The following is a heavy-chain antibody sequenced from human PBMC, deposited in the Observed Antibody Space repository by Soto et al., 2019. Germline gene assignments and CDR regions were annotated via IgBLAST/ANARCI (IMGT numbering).Heavy chain of an antibody. Sequence: QVQLVQSGAEVKKPGSSVKVSCKASGGTFSSYAISWVRQAPGQGLEWMGGIIPIFGTANYAQKFQGRVTITEDKSTSTAYMELSSLRSEDTAVYYCASRGGALGPGAFDIWGQGTMVTVSS. CDR1: GGTFSSYA. CDR2: IIPIFGTA. J-gene: IGHJ3*02. V-gene: IGHV1-69*06. D-gene: IGHD3-16*01. CDR3: ASRGGALGPGAFDI.